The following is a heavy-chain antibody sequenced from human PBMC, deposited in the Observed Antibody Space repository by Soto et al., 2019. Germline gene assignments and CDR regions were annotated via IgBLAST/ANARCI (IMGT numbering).Heavy chain of an antibody. J-gene: IGHJ4*02. D-gene: IGHD2-21*01. CDR2: IRKKANSHTT. CDR1: GFTFSDHY. CDR3: TSSCGDHRCFDN. Sequence: EVQLVESGGGLVQPGGSLRLSCSASGFTFSDHYMDWVRQAPGKGLEWVGRIRKKANSHTTEDAESVKDRCTISRDDSRSSVYLPVNSLKIEDTAVYYPTSSCGDHRCFDNWGQRTLVTVSS. V-gene: IGHV3-72*01.